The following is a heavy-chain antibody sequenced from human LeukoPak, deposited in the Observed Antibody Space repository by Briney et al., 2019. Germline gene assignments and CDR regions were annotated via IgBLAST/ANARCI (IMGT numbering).Heavy chain of an antibody. J-gene: IGHJ6*02. V-gene: IGHV1-8*01. CDR3: GAAAGVRNYYYYGMDV. CDR1: GYSCTSHD. Sequence: GASVKVSCKASGYSCTSHDINWVRQATGQWLEWMGGRTPNSGNTGYAQTFQGRVTMTRNTSISTAYMELSSLRSEDTAVYYCGAAAGVRNYYYYGMDVWGQGTTVTVSS. D-gene: IGHD6-13*01. CDR2: RTPNSGNT.